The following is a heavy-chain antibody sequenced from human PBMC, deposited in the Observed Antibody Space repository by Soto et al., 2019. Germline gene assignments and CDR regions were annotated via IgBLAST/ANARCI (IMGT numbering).Heavy chain of an antibody. CDR3: ARAPLDFEYSSSSGMDV. CDR1: GGTFSSYA. J-gene: IGHJ6*02. CDR2: IIPIFGTA. Sequence: GASVKVSCKASGGTFSSYAISWVRQAPGQGLEWMGGIIPIFGTANYAQKFQGRVTITADESTSTAYMELSSLRSEDTAVYYCARAPLDFEYSSSSGMDVWGQGTTVTVSS. D-gene: IGHD6-6*01. V-gene: IGHV1-69*13.